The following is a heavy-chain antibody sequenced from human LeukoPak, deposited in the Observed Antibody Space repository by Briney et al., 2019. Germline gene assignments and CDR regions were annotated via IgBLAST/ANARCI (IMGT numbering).Heavy chain of an antibody. CDR2: INPNSGGT. J-gene: IGHJ6*02. CDR3: ARQTLLRSITIFGVVMGNYGMDV. CDR1: GYTFTGYY. V-gene: IGHV1-2*02. D-gene: IGHD3-3*01. Sequence: ASVKVSCKASGYTFTGYYMHWVRQAPGQGLEWMGWINPNSGGTNYAQKLQGRVTMTTDTSTSTAYMELRSLRSDDTAVYYCARQTLLRSITIFGVVMGNYGMDVWGQGTTVTVSS.